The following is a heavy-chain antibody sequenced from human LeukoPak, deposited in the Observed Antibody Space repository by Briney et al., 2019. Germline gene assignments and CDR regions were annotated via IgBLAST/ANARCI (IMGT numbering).Heavy chain of an antibody. V-gene: IGHV3-23*01. D-gene: IGHD2-15*01. CDR3: ARSYYSGGYCYQFDY. CDR2: ISGSGGST. J-gene: IGHJ4*02. Sequence: GGSLRLSCAASGFTFSSYAMSWVRQAPGKGLEWVSAISGSGGSTYYADSVKGRFTISRDNSKNTLYVQVNSLRAEDTAEYYCARSYYSGGYCYQFDYWGQGTLVTVSS. CDR1: GFTFSSYA.